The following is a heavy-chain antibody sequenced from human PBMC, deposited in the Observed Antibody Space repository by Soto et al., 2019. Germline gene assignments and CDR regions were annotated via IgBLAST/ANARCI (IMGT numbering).Heavy chain of an antibody. CDR2: ISGSGGST. V-gene: IGHV3-23*01. Sequence: GGSLRLSCAASGFTFSDYYMSWVRQAPGKGLEWVSAISGSGGSTYYADSVKGRFTISRDNSKNTLYLQMNSLRAEDTAVYYCARGWDFWSGYYIGGMDVWGQGTTVTVSS. J-gene: IGHJ6*02. D-gene: IGHD3-3*01. CDR1: GFTFSDYY. CDR3: ARGWDFWSGYYIGGMDV.